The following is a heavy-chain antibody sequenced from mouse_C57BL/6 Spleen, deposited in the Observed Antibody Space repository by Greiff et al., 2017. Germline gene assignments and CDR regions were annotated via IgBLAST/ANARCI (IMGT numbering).Heavy chain of an antibody. CDR1: GFTFSDAW. CDR2: IRNKANNHAT. CDR3: SGRDYYSPRAMDY. J-gene: IGHJ4*01. V-gene: IGHV6-6*01. D-gene: IGHD1-1*01. Sequence: EVKLVESGGGLVQPGGSMKLSCAASGFTFSDAWMDWVRQSPEKGLEWVAEIRNKANNHATYYAESVKGRFTISRGDSKSSVYLQMNSFRDEDTGIYYCSGRDYYSPRAMDYWGQGTSVTVSS.